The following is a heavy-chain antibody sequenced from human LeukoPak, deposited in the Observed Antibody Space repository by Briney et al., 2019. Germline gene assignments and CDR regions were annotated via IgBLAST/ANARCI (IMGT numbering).Heavy chain of an antibody. CDR3: ARDGEGAFDY. J-gene: IGHJ4*02. D-gene: IGHD3-10*01. CDR2: IWYDGSNK. V-gene: IGHV3-33*08. CDR1: GFTVSSNY. Sequence: GGSLRLSCAASGFTVSSNYMSWVRQAPGKGLEWVAVIWYDGSNKYYADSVKGRFTISRDNSKNTLYLQMNSLRAEDTAVYYCARDGEGAFDYWGQGTLVTVSS.